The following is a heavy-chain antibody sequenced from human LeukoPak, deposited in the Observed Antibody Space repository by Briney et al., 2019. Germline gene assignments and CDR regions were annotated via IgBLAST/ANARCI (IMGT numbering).Heavy chain of an antibody. J-gene: IGHJ4*02. CDR2: IYKTGST. Sequence: LRLSCAASGFTFSSYAMSWIRQRPGKGLEWIGYIYKTGSTYYNPSLKSRVTMSVDTSRNQFSLKLNSVTAADTAVYYCARDVLRWGQGTLVTVSS. V-gene: IGHV4-31*02. CDR3: ARDVLR. CDR1: GFTFSSYA.